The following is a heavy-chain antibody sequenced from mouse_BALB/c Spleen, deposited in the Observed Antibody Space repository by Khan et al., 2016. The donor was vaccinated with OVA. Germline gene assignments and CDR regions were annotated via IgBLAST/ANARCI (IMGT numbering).Heavy chain of an antibody. J-gene: IGHJ3*01. Sequence: VQLQQSGPEVVKPGASVKMSCKASGYTFTSYVMHWVKQKPGQGLEWIGYIYPFNDATKFNEKFNGKATLTSDKSSSTAYMELSSLTSEDSAVYYCAPFGSYNVSFVYWGQGTLVTVSA. CDR3: APFGSYNVSFVY. CDR2: IYPFNDAT. V-gene: IGHV1S136*01. CDR1: GYTFTSYV. D-gene: IGHD2-12*01.